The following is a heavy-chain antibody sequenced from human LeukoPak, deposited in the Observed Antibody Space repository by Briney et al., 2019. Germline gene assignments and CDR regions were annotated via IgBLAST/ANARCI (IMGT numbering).Heavy chain of an antibody. Sequence: SETLSRTCTVPGVSISSTTLYWGWVRQSPGKGLEWIATIYYSGTTYYNPSLKSRVTISVDTSKNQISLKLTSVTAADTAIYYCAGAPAGGSDWLSPFDYWGQGTLVTVSS. V-gene: IGHV4-39*01. CDR2: IYYSGTT. J-gene: IGHJ4*02. CDR1: GVSISSTTLY. D-gene: IGHD3-9*01. CDR3: AGAPAGGSDWLSPFDY.